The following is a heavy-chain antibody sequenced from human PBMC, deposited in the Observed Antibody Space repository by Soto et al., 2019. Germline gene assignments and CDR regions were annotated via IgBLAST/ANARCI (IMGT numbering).Heavy chain of an antibody. Sequence: GASVKVSCKASGYTFTSYGISWVRQAPGQGLEWMGWISAYNGNTNYAQKLQGRVTMTTDTSTSTAYMELRSLRPDDTAVYYCARDSYAMVRGVILAPFDYWGQGTLVTVSS. J-gene: IGHJ4*02. V-gene: IGHV1-18*01. CDR3: ARDSYAMVRGVILAPFDY. CDR1: GYTFTSYG. D-gene: IGHD3-10*01. CDR2: ISAYNGNT.